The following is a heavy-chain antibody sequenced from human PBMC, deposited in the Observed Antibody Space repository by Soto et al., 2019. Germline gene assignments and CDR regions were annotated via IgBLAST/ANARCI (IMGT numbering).Heavy chain of an antibody. D-gene: IGHD2-21*02. CDR3: ARVRFGDPFDF. J-gene: IGHJ4*02. Sequence: ASVEVSCKVARYTFTNYGINWVRQAPGQGLELVGWFNPANRNTNYAQKFQDRVSMNTDTSTNTAYMELRGLRSDDTAVYYCARVRFGDPFDFWGQGTLVTVSS. CDR2: FNPANRNT. V-gene: IGHV1-18*01. CDR1: RYTFTNYG.